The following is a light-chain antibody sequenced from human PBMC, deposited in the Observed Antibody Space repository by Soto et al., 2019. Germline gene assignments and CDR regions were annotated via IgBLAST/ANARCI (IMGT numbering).Light chain of an antibody. V-gene: IGLV2-23*02. J-gene: IGLJ3*02. CDR2: EVS. CDR1: SSDVGSYNL. Sequence: QSALTQPASVSGSPGQSITISCTGTSSDVGSYNLVSWYQQQPGKAPNLMIYEVSKRPSGVSNRFSGSKSGNTASLTISGLQAEDEADYYCCSDEGSSSLVFGGGTKLTVL. CDR3: CSDEGSSSLV.